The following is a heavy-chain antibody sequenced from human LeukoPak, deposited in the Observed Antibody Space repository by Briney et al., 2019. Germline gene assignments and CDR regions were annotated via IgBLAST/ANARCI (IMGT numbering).Heavy chain of an antibody. D-gene: IGHD6-13*01. CDR3: ARDQAAAGYMDV. Sequence: PGGSLRLSCAASGFTFSRYDLSWVRQAPGKGLECVSTISRTVTTTYYADSVKGRFTISRDNSKNTLYLQMNSLRAEDTAVYYCARDQAAAGYMDVWGKGTTVTVSS. CDR2: ISRTVTTT. V-gene: IGHV3-23*01. CDR1: GFTFSRYD. J-gene: IGHJ6*03.